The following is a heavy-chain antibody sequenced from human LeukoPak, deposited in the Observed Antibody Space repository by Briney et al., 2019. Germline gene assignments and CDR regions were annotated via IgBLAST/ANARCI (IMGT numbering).Heavy chain of an antibody. Sequence: SETLSLTCALYGGSFSGYYWSGIRQPPGKGREWLGEINHRGSTNYNTFLKSRVTISVDMSKTQFSLKLTSVTAADTAVYYGASFQRITIFGVVDNWFDPWGQGTLVTVSS. J-gene: IGHJ5*02. CDR2: INHRGST. V-gene: IGHV4-34*01. D-gene: IGHD3-3*01. CDR1: GGSFSGYY. CDR3: ASFQRITIFGVVDNWFDP.